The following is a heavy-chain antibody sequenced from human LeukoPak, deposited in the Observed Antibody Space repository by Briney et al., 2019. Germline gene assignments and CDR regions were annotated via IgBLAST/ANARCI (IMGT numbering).Heavy chain of an antibody. J-gene: IGHJ4*02. Sequence: GGPLRLSCAASGFTFSSYAMHWVRQAPGKGLEWVAVISYDGSNKYYADSVKGRFTISRDNSKNTLYLQMNSLRAEDTAVYYCAKPPWSGYPNYFDYWGQGTLVTVSS. D-gene: IGHD3-3*01. CDR3: AKPPWSGYPNYFDY. CDR1: GFTFSSYA. V-gene: IGHV3-30-3*02. CDR2: ISYDGSNK.